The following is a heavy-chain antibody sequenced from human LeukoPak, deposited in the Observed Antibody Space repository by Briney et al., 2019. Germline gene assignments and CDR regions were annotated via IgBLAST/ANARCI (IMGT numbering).Heavy chain of an antibody. CDR3: AKCIVTGYYKGYMDV. CDR2: SSGSGGST. J-gene: IGHJ6*03. D-gene: IGHD3-9*01. V-gene: IGHV3-23*01. CDR1: GFPLSGDV. Sequence: GRPLPLSCAASGFPLSGDVMTWAGQAPGKGREWGSASSGSGGSTYYAASVTGRFTISKDNCTKTRYLQMNALRAPATAAYICAKCIVTGYYKGYMDVWGKGTTVTISS.